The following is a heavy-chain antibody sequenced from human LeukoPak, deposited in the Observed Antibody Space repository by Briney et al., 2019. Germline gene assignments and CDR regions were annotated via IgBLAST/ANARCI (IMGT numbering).Heavy chain of an antibody. V-gene: IGHV4-59*08. CDR3: ARHSNQHCGGDCHLRWFDP. Sequence: SETLSLTCTVSGASISSYYWSWIRQPPGKGLEWIGYIYYSGSTNYNPSLKSRVTISVDTSKNQLSLKLTSVTAADSAVYYCARHSNQHCGGDCHLRWFDPWGQGTLVTVSS. J-gene: IGHJ5*02. CDR1: GASISSYY. D-gene: IGHD2-21*02. CDR2: IYYSGST.